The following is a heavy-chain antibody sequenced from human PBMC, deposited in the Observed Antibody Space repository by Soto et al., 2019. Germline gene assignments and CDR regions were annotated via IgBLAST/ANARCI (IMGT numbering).Heavy chain of an antibody. D-gene: IGHD4-17*01. CDR3: AREGGYGEVSGY. CDR2: IYYSGST. V-gene: IGHV4-30-4*01. J-gene: IGHJ4*02. Sequence: QVQLQESGPGLVKPSQTLSLTCTVSGGSISSGDYYWRWIRQPPGKGLEWIGYIYYSGSTYYNPSLKSRVTISVGTSKNQFSLKLTSVTAADTAVYYCAREGGYGEVSGYWGQGTLVTVSS. CDR1: GGSISSGDYY.